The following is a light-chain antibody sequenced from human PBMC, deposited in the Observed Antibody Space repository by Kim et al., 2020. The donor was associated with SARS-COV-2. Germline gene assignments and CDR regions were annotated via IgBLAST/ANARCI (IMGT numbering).Light chain of an antibody. J-gene: IGLJ2*01. CDR3: QAWDSSTVV. V-gene: IGLV3-1*01. CDR1: KLGDKY. Sequence: SYELTQPPSVSVSPGQTASITYSGDKLGDKYACWYQQKPGQSPVVVIYQDSKRPSGIPERFSGSNSGNTATLTISGTQAMDEADYYCQAWDSSTVVFGGGTKLTVL. CDR2: QDS.